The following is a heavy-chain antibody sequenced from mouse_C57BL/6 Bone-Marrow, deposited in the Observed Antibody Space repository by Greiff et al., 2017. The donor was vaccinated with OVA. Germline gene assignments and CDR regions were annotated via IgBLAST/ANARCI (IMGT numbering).Heavy chain of an antibody. CDR3: TTGPYYFDY. J-gene: IGHJ2*01. V-gene: IGHV14-4*01. CDR1: GFNIKDDY. Sequence: VQLQQSGAELVRPGASVKLSCTASGFNIKDDYMHWVKQRPEQGLEWIGWIDPENGDTEYASKFQGKATITADTSSNPAYLQLSSLTSEDTAVYYCTTGPYYFDYWGQGTTLTVSS. CDR2: IDPENGDT.